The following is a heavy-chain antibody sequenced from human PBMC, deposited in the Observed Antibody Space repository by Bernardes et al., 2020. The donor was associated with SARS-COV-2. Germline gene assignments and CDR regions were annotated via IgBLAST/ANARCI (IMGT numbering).Heavy chain of an antibody. V-gene: IGHV3-21*01. CDR3: ARESDWNYVFDY. D-gene: IGHD1-7*01. CDR2: ITSSSSYK. J-gene: IGHJ4*02. CDR1: EFTFSSSA. Sequence: GGSLRLSCAASEFTFSSSAMSWVRQAPGTGLEWVSSITSSSSYKYYADSVKGRFTISRDNAKNSLYLQMNSLRAEDTAVYFCARESDWNYVFDYWGQGTLVTVSS.